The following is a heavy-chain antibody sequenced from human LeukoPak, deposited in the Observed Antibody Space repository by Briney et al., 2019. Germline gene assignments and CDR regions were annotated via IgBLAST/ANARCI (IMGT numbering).Heavy chain of an antibody. CDR2: IRYDGSYQ. V-gene: IGHV3-30*02. D-gene: IGHD6-13*01. CDR1: GFTFTAHG. CDR3: GRVRGASSSSWYFDY. J-gene: IGHJ4*02. Sequence: TGGSLRLSCAASGFTFTAHGMDWVRQAPGKGLEWVATIRYDGSYQYYAESVKGRFIISRDNSKNTLYLQMNSLRAEDTAVYYCGRVRGASSSSWYFDYWGQGTLVTVSS.